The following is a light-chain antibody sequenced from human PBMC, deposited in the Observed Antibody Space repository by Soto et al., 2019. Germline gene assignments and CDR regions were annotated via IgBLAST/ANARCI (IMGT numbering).Light chain of an antibody. J-gene: IGKJ1*01. CDR2: DAS. Sequence: EKVMTQSPATLSVSPGERATLSCRASQSVSSNLAWYQQKPGQAPRLLIYDASTRATGIPARFSGSGSGTEFTLTISSLQSEGLAEYYCQQYDDWPETFGQGTKVDIK. CDR3: QQYDDWPET. V-gene: IGKV3-15*01. CDR1: QSVSSN.